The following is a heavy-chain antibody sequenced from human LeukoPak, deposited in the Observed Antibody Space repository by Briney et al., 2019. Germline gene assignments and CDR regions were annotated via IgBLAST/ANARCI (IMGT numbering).Heavy chain of an antibody. J-gene: IGHJ4*02. V-gene: IGHV3-23*01. Sequence: GSLRLSCAASGFTFSSYAMSGVRQAPGKGLEGVSAISGSGGSTYYADSVKGRFTISRDNSKNTLYLQMHSLRAEDTALYYCAKDRILWFGEAFDYWGQGTLVTVSS. D-gene: IGHD3-10*01. CDR2: ISGSGGST. CDR1: GFTFSSYA. CDR3: AKDRILWFGEAFDY.